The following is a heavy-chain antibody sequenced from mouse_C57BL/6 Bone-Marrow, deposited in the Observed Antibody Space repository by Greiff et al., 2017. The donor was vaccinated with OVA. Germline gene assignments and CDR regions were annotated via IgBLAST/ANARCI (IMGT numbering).Heavy chain of an antibody. D-gene: IGHD1-1*01. Sequence: VQLQQPGAELVKPGASVKLSCKASGYTFTSYWMHWVKQRPGRGLEWIGRIDPENGDTEYASKFQGKATITADTSSNTAYLQLSSLTSEDTAVYYCTTSITTEYFDYWGQGTTLTVSS. CDR1: GYTFTSYW. J-gene: IGHJ2*01. V-gene: IGHV14-4*01. CDR2: IDPENGDT. CDR3: TTSITTEYFDY.